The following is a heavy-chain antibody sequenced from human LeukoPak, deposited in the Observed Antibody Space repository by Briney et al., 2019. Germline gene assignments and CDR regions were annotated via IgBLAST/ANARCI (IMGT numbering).Heavy chain of an antibody. V-gene: IGHV1-69*05. CDR3: AGEPPGTPVGFDV. J-gene: IGHJ3*01. D-gene: IGHD3-10*01. CDR1: ADMFNTYA. CDR2: ITPLSATP. Sequence: GASVKVSCKASADMFNTYAISWVRQAPGHGPEWMGRITPLSATPSQSQWIQGRVTITTDISTNTVHLDLSSLRSEDTALYFCAGEPPGTPVGFDVWGQGKMVTVSS.